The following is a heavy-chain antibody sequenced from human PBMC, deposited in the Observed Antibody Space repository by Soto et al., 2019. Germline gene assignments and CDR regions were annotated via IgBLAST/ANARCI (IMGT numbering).Heavy chain of an antibody. CDR2: IYFSGST. D-gene: IGHD1-26*01. V-gene: IGHV4-30-4*01. CDR1: GGSISSGNFY. CDR3: AHDSHGGNTYFDL. Sequence: VQLQESGPGLVRPAETLSLTCTVSGGSISSGNFYWSWIRQPPGKGLEWIGYIYFSGSTSYSPSLKSRLTISLNTSNNHFSLKLTSVTAAATAVYYCAHDSHGGNTYFDLWGQGALVTVSS. J-gene: IGHJ4*02.